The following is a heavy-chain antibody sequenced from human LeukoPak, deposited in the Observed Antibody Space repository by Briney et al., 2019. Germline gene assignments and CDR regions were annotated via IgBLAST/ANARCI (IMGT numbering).Heavy chain of an antibody. CDR2: ISYDGSNK. J-gene: IGHJ4*02. CDR3: AGADSGSWDFGR. Sequence: GGSLRLSCAASGFTFSSYAMHWVRQAPGKGLEWVAVISYDGSNKYYADSVKGRFTISRDNSKNTLYLQMNSLRAEDTAVYYCAGADSGSWDFGRGAQGTLVTVSS. CDR1: GFTFSSYA. D-gene: IGHD6-13*01. V-gene: IGHV3-30-3*01.